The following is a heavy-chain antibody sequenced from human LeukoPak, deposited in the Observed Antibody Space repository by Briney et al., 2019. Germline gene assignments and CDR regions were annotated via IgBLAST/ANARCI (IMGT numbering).Heavy chain of an antibody. CDR3: APDPNKWLRNY. V-gene: IGHV3-23*01. CDR1: GFTFSSYA. Sequence: TGGSLRLSRAASGFTFSSYAMTWVRQAPGKGLEWVSTISGSGGSTYYADSVKGRFTISRDNSKNTLYLQMNSLRAEDTAVYYCAPDPNKWLRNYWGQGTLVTVSS. CDR2: ISGSGGST. J-gene: IGHJ4*02. D-gene: IGHD5-12*01.